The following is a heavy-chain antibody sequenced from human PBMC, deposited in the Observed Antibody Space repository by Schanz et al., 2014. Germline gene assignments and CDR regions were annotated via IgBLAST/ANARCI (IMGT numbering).Heavy chain of an antibody. J-gene: IGHJ4*02. Sequence: QVQLVQSGAEVKKPGSSVKVSCKASGYTFTSYGISWIRQAPGQGLEWMGRIIPVLAIADYAQKFQGRVTITADKSTSTAYMDLRSLRSDDTAVYYCARDQSPYTNSADVRYFDYWGQGSLVTVSS. CDR2: IIPVLAIA. CDR1: GYTFTSYG. CDR3: ARDQSPYTNSADVRYFDY. V-gene: IGHV1-69*04. D-gene: IGHD6-6*01.